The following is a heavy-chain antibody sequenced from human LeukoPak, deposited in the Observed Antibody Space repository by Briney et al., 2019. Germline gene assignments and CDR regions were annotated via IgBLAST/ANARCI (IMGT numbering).Heavy chain of an antibody. CDR3: ARDQRVCGGDCYSGY. V-gene: IGHV3-7*01. Sequence: PSGTLSLTCAVSGGSISSSNWWSWVRQAPGKGLEWVATIEQDGSEKYYVDSVKGRFTISRDNAKNSLYLQMNSLRAEDTAVYFCARDQRVCGGDCYSGYWGQGTLVTVSS. CDR2: IEQDGSEK. J-gene: IGHJ4*02. CDR1: GGSISSSNW. D-gene: IGHD2-21*02.